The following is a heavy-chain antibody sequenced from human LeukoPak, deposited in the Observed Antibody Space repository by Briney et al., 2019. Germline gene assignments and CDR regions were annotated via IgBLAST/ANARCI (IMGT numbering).Heavy chain of an antibody. V-gene: IGHV3-43D*03. Sequence: PGGSLRLSCAASGFTFDDYAMHWVRHAPGKGLEWVSLISWDGGSTYYADSVKGRFTISRDNSKNSLYLQMNSLRAEDTALYYCAKSPGTAHYYFDYWGQGTLVTVSS. D-gene: IGHD1-1*01. J-gene: IGHJ4*02. CDR1: GFTFDDYA. CDR2: ISWDGGST. CDR3: AKSPGTAHYYFDY.